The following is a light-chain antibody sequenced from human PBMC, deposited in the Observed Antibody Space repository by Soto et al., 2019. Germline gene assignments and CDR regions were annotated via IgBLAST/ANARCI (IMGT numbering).Light chain of an antibody. CDR2: GTS. CDR3: QQYNNWPRT. CDR1: QSVNSN. Sequence: EIVMTQSPATLSLSPGERATLSCRASQSVNSNLAWYQQKAAQAPRLLIYGTSTRGTGIPARFSGSGSGTDFTLTISSLQFEDFAVDDCQQYNNWPRTFGQGTKLEIK. V-gene: IGKV3-15*01. J-gene: IGKJ1*01.